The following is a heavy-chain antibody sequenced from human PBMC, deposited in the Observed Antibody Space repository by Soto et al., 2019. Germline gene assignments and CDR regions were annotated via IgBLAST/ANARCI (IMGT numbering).Heavy chain of an antibody. J-gene: IGHJ3*02. D-gene: IGHD3-10*01. Sequence: SETLSRTCTVSRGSISSGGYYWSWIRKHPGKGLEWIGYIYYSGSTYYDPSLKSRVTISVDTSSDQFSLKLSSVTAADTAVYHCARWHRGRRGELLSAFDIWDQGKMVTASS. V-gene: IGHV4-31*03. CDR1: RGSISSGGYY. CDR2: IYYSGST. CDR3: ARWHRGRRGELLSAFDI.